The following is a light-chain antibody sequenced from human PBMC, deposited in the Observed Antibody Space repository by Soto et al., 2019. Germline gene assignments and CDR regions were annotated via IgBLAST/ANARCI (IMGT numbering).Light chain of an antibody. J-gene: IGLJ3*02. CDR3: TSYTPTGALV. V-gene: IGLV1-36*01. Sequence: QLVLTQSPSVSEAPRQRVTITCSGSSSNIGDNPVNWYQQLPGKAPKLLIYYDDLLASGVSDRFSGSKSGTSASLAISGLQSEDEGDYYCTSYTPTGALVFGSGTKLTVL. CDR1: SSNIGDNP. CDR2: YDD.